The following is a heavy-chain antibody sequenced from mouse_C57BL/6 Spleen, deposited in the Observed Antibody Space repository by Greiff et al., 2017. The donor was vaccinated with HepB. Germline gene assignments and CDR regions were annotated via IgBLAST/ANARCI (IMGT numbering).Heavy chain of an antibody. J-gene: IGHJ2*01. Sequence: EVKLVESGGGLVKPGGSLKLSCAASGFTFSDYGMHWVRQAPEKGLEWVAYISSGSSTIYYADTVKGRFTIYRDNDKNTLFLQMTSLRSEYTAMYYCARGGSSFYFDYWGQGTTLTVSS. CDR3: ARGGSSFYFDY. CDR2: ISSGSSTI. V-gene: IGHV5-17*01. CDR1: GFTFSDYG. D-gene: IGHD1-1*01.